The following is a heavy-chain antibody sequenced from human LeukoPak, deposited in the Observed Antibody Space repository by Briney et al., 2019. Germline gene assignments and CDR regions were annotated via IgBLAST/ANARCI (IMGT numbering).Heavy chain of an antibody. Sequence: GGSLRLSCATSGFTFSSYAMSWVRQAPGKGLEWVSAISGSGGSTYYADSVKGRFTISRDNSKNTLYLQMNSLRAEDTAVYYCARGGTLVYYYYGMDVWGKGTTVTVSS. CDR3: ARGGTLVYYYYGMDV. CDR1: GFTFSSYA. CDR2: ISGSGGST. V-gene: IGHV3-23*01. J-gene: IGHJ6*04. D-gene: IGHD1-1*01.